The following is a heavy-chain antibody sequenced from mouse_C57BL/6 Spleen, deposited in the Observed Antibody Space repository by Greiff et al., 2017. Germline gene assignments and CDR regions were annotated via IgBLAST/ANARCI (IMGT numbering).Heavy chain of an antibody. CDR3: AVTGYYGSSGWYFDV. J-gene: IGHJ1*03. CDR2: ISDGGSYT. Sequence: EVKLMESGGGLVKPGGSLKLSCAASGFTFSSYAMSWVRQTPEKRLEWVATISDGGSYTYYPDNVKGRFTISRDNAKNNLYLQMSHLKSEDTAMYYCAVTGYYGSSGWYFDVWGTGTTVTVSS. CDR1: GFTFSSYA. V-gene: IGHV5-4*03. D-gene: IGHD1-1*01.